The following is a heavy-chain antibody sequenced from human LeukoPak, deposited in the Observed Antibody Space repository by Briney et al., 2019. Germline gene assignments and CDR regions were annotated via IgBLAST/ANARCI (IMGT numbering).Heavy chain of an antibody. J-gene: IGHJ5*02. D-gene: IGHD6-13*01. CDR1: GFIVSNNH. CDR2: IYPSGTT. CDR3: ARHGLSSSDWCYFFDP. V-gene: IGHV3-66*04. Sequence: PGGSLRLSCSASGFIVSNNHMSWVRQAPGKGLEWVSVIYPSGTTQYADSVKGRFTISRDIYKNTLYLQMNSLRDEDTAVYFCARHGLSSSDWCYFFDPWGQGTLVTVSS.